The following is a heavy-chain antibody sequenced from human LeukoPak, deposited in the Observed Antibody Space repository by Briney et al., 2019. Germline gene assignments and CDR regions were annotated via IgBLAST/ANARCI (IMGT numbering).Heavy chain of an antibody. CDR2: ISGGGDST. CDR1: GFTFSNYA. J-gene: IGHJ4*02. Sequence: PGGSLRLSCAASGFTFSNYAMSWVRQAPGKGLEWVSTISGGGDSTFYTDSVKGRFTISRDNSKNTLFLQMHSLRAEDTALYFCAKTSRYSGYDPYFDYWGQGTLVTVSS. D-gene: IGHD5-12*01. V-gene: IGHV3-23*01. CDR3: AKTSRYSGYDPYFDY.